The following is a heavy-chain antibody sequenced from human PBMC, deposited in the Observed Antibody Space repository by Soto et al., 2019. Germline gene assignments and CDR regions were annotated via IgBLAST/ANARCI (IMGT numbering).Heavy chain of an antibody. Sequence: GGSLRLSCAASGFTFSSYSMNWVRQAPGKGLEWVSSISSSSSYIYYADSVKGRFTISRDNAKNSLYLQMNSLRAEDTAVYYCARARIVERITIFGVVNAFDIWGQGTMVTVSS. J-gene: IGHJ3*02. CDR1: GFTFSSYS. D-gene: IGHD3-3*01. CDR3: ARARIVERITIFGVVNAFDI. V-gene: IGHV3-21*01. CDR2: ISSSSSYI.